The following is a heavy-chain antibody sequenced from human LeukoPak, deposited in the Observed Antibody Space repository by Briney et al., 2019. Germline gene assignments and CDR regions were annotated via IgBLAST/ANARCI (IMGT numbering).Heavy chain of an antibody. CDR2: IYYSGRT. V-gene: IGHV4-59*01. CDR1: GGSINNYY. J-gene: IGHJ4*02. Sequence: SETLSLTCTVSGGSINNYYWSWIRQPPGKGLEWIGYIYYSGRTNYDSSLQSRVTISVDTSKNQFSLKPSSVTAADTAVYYCARFVGASYGSPFDYWGRGTLVTVSS. D-gene: IGHD3-10*01. CDR3: ARFVGASYGSPFDY.